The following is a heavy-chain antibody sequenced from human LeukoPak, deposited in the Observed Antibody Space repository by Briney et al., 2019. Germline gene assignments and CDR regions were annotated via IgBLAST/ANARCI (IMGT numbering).Heavy chain of an antibody. J-gene: IGHJ3*02. V-gene: IGHV3-9*01. CDR3: AKGAHIVVVKSAFDI. Sequence: GGSLRLSCAAAGFTFDDYAMHSVRQAPGKGLEWVSGIRWNSGSIGYADSVKGPFTISRDNAKNSLYLQMNSLRAEDTALYYCAKGAHIVVVKSAFDIWGQGKMVTVSS. CDR2: IRWNSGSI. D-gene: IGHD2-21*01. CDR1: GFTFDDYA.